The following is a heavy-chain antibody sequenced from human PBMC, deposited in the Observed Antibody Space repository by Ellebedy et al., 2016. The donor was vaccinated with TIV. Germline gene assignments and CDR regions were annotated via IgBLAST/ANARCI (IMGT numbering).Heavy chain of an antibody. CDR1: GYTFTSYG. Sequence: ASVKVSCKASGYTFTSYGLSWVRQAPGQGLEWMGWISAYNGNTYYAQKLQGRVTMTIDTSTSTAYMELRSLRSDDTAVYYCARDRLTGTTSNDYWGQGTLVTVSS. CDR2: ISAYNGNT. CDR3: ARDRLTGTTSNDY. J-gene: IGHJ4*02. V-gene: IGHV1-18*01. D-gene: IGHD1-7*01.